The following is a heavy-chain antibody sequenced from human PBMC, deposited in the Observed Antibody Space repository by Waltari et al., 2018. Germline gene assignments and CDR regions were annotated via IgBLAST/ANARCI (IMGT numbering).Heavy chain of an antibody. Sequence: QVQLQESGPGLVKPSQTLSLTCTVSGGSVSSRSYYWRWVRQPPGKGLAWIGYVYSSVSTYDNPSLMTRVDISKHTSTNQFSLKLTAVTAADTAVYYCARVTAVTGTGGMDVWGQGTTVIVSS. V-gene: IGHV4-30-4*01. D-gene: IGHD6-19*01. CDR1: GGSVSSRSYY. CDR2: VYSSVST. J-gene: IGHJ6*02. CDR3: ARVTAVTGTGGMDV.